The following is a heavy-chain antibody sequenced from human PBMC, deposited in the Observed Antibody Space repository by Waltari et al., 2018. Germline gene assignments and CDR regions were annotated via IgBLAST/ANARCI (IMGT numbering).Heavy chain of an antibody. CDR1: GGSISSHY. CDR2: IYYSGST. Sequence: QVQLQESGPGLVKPSETLSLTCTVSGGSISSHYWSWIRQPPGKGLEWIGYIYYSGSTNYNPSLKSRVTISVDTSKNQFSLKLSSATAADTAVYYCARVRHSSSTYYFDYWGQGTLVTVSS. J-gene: IGHJ4*02. V-gene: IGHV4-59*11. CDR3: ARVRHSSSTYYFDY. D-gene: IGHD6-13*01.